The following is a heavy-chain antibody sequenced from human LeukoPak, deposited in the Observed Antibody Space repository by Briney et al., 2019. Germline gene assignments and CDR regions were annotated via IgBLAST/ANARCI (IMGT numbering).Heavy chain of an antibody. Sequence: SETLSLTCTVSGDSFNNYYWNWIRQSPGKGLEWIGLISYTGTTNYNPSLKSGVNISFDTSKKQFSLKLNSVTAADTAIYYCARARRPIKYQLQYAYFENWGEGVLFTV. D-gene: IGHD6-6*01. V-gene: IGHV4-59*01. J-gene: IGHJ4*02. CDR1: GDSFNNYY. CDR3: ARARRPIKYQLQYAYFEN. CDR2: ISYTGTT.